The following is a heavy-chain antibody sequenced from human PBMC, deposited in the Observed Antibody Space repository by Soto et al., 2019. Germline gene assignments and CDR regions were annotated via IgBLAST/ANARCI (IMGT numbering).Heavy chain of an antibody. CDR3: ARSRSSWLNVYYFDY. Sequence: GRTDSRSHSYNDYAVPVKSRITINPDTSKNQFSLQLNSVTPGDTAVYYCARSRSSWLNVYYFDYWVQGTLVTVSS. D-gene: IGHD6-13*01. J-gene: IGHJ4*02. V-gene: IGHV6-1*01. CDR2: TDSRSHSYN.